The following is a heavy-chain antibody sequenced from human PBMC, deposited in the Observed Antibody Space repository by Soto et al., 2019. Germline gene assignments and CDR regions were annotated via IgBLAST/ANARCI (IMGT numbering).Heavy chain of an antibody. CDR2: INHSGST. CDR1: GGSFSGYY. Sequence: QVQLQQWGAGLLKPSETLSLTCAVYGGSFSGYYWSWIRQPPGKGLEWIGEINHSGSTNYNPSLKSRVTISVDTSKNQFSLKLSSVTAADTAVYSCARGRSFSGTVDYWGQGTLVTVSS. D-gene: IGHD1-1*01. CDR3: ARGRSFSGTVDY. J-gene: IGHJ4*02. V-gene: IGHV4-34*01.